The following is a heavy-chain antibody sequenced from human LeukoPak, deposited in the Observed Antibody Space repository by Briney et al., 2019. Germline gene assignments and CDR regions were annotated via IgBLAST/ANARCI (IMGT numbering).Heavy chain of an antibody. CDR3: ATAPIAVGFFDY. V-gene: IGHV3-30*02. D-gene: IGHD6-19*01. CDR2: IRYDGSNK. CDR1: GFSFSRYG. Sequence: GGSLRLSCAASGFSFSRYGMHWVRQAPGKGLEWVAFIRYDGSNKYYADSVKGRFTISRDNSKNTLYLQMNSLRAEDTAVYYCATAPIAVGFFDYWGQGTLVTVSS. J-gene: IGHJ4*02.